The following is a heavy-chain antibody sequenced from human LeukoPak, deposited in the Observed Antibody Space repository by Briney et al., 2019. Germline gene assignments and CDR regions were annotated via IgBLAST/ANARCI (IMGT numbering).Heavy chain of an antibody. V-gene: IGHV3-48*03. Sequence: GGSLRLSCAAPGFTFSSYEMNWGPPGPGKGLEWVSYISSSGSTIYYADSVKGRFTISRDNDKNSLYLQMNSLRAEDTAVYYCARGGGWFDPWGQGTLVTVSS. J-gene: IGHJ5*02. D-gene: IGHD2-15*01. CDR1: GFTFSSYE. CDR2: ISSSGSTI. CDR3: ARGGGWFDP.